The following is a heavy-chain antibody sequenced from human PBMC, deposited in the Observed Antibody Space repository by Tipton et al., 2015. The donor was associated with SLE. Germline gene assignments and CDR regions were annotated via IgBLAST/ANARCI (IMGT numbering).Heavy chain of an antibody. D-gene: IGHD1-14*01. CDR3: ARDGDAIVGTTGAFDI. Sequence: TLSLTCTVSGYSISNNYYWGWIRQPPGKGLTWIGNIYHSGNTHYSPSLRSRVTISIDTSKNQFSLRLTSATAADTAVYYCARDGDAIVGTTGAFDIWGQGTMVTVSA. V-gene: IGHV4-38-2*02. CDR1: GYSISNNYY. J-gene: IGHJ3*02. CDR2: IYHSGNT.